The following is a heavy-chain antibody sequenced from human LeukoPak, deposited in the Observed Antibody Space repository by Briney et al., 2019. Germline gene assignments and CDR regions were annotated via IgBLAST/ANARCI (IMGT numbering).Heavy chain of an antibody. V-gene: IGHV4-34*01. CDR2: INRGGST. D-gene: IGHD3-10*01. J-gene: IGHJ4*02. CDR1: SGSFSGYY. Sequence: SETLSLTCAVYSGSFSGYYWSWIRQPPGKGLEWIGEINRGGSTNYNPSLKSRVTISVDTSKNQFSLKLTTVTAADTAVYYCARGYGSGSYYNYWGQGTLVTVSS. CDR3: ARGYGSGSYYNY.